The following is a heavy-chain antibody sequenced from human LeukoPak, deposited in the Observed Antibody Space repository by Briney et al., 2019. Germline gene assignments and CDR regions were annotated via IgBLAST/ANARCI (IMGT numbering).Heavy chain of an antibody. CDR1: GFTVSSNY. CDR2: IYRGGST. CDR3: ARDRLDAFDI. D-gene: IGHD3-16*02. V-gene: IGHV3-66*02. Sequence: GGSLRLSCAASGFTVSSNYMSWVRQAPGKGLEGVSVIYRGGSTYYADSVKGRFTISRDNSKNTLYLQMNSLRGEDTAVYYCARDRLDAFDIWGQGTMVTVSS. J-gene: IGHJ3*02.